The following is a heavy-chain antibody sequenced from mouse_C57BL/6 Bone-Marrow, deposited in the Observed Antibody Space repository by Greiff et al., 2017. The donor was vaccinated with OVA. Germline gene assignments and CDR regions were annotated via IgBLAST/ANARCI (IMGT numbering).Heavy chain of an antibody. CDR2: IDPSDSYT. CDR1: GYTCTSYW. J-gene: IGHJ4*01. V-gene: IGHV1-50*01. Sequence: VQLQQPGAELVNPGAPVKLSCKASGYTCTSYWLQWVKQRPGQGLEWIGEIDPSDSYTNYNQKFKGKATLTVDTSSSTAYMQLSSLTSEDSAVYYCAREIDYYAMDYWGQGTSVTVSS. CDR3: AREIDYYAMDY.